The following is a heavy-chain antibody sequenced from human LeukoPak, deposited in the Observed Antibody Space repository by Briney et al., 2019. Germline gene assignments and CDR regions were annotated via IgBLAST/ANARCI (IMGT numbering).Heavy chain of an antibody. CDR1: GFTFSDYY. D-gene: IGHD6-19*01. CDR3: ARHEGGLAVAGGDY. J-gene: IGHJ4*02. V-gene: IGHV3-11*01. CDR2: ISGSGSII. Sequence: GGSLRLSCAASGFTFSDYYMSWIRQAPGKGLEWVSYISGSGSIIQYADSVKGRFTISRDNAKKSLYLQMNSLRAEDTAVYYCARHEGGLAVAGGDYWGRGALVTVSS.